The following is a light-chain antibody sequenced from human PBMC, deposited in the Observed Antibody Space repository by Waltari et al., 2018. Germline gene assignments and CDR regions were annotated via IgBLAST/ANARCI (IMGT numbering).Light chain of an antibody. J-gene: IGKJ5*01. Sequence: AIKLTKYPSSLPASVGDRVTITCRESQDIRNPLAWDQQKPGEAPKLLIYDASTMGSWVPSRFSGSGTGTDFTLTISRLQPEDFSAYHCQHFHNYPPTFGQGTKLEIK. CDR2: DAS. V-gene: IGKV1D-13*01. CDR3: QHFHNYPPT. CDR1: QDIRNP.